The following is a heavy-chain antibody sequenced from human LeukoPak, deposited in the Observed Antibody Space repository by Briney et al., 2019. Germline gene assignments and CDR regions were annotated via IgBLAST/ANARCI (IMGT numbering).Heavy chain of an antibody. J-gene: IGHJ4*02. Sequence: GGSLRLSCAASGFTFSSYEKTWVRQAPGKGLEWVSYISSSGSTIYYADSVKGRFTISRDNAKNSLYLQMNSLRAEDTAVYYCARDLRVRGVIFDYWGQGTLVTVSS. CDR2: ISSSGSTI. V-gene: IGHV3-48*03. D-gene: IGHD3-10*01. CDR1: GFTFSSYE. CDR3: ARDLRVRGVIFDY.